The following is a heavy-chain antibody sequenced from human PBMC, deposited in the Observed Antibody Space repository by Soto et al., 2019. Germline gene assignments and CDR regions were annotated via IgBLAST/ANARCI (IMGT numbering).Heavy chain of an antibody. V-gene: IGHV3-7*01. CDR1: GFTLGSSW. CDR2: MNEDASDK. Sequence: QAGGSLRLSCGVSGFTLGSSWMSWVRQAPGKGLEWVAHMNEDASDKYYVDSVKGRFTISRDKAKNSIYLQMNSLRVEDTAVYYCVSWDRSSQHTFWGQGTLVTGSS. D-gene: IGHD2-2*01. CDR3: VSWDRSSQHTF. J-gene: IGHJ4*02.